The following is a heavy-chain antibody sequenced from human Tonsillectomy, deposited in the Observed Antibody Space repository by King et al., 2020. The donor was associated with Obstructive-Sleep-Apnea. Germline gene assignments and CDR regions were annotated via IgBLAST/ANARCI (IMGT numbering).Heavy chain of an antibody. J-gene: IGHJ4*02. Sequence: VQLVESGGGLVQPGGALRLSCAASGFTFSSDAMSLVRPAPGEGLEWVSAISGSGGSTYYADPVKGRFTISRDNSKNTLYLQMNSLRAEDTAVYYCAKAGSGWYYFDYWGQGTLVTVSS. D-gene: IGHD6-19*01. CDR3: AKAGSGWYYFDY. CDR2: ISGSGGST. CDR1: GFTFSSDA. V-gene: IGHV3-23*04.